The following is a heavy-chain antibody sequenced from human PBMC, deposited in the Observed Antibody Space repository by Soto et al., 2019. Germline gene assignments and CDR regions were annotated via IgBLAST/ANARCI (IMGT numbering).Heavy chain of an antibody. CDR2: IIPIFGAT. Sequence: SVKVSCKASGGTFSSHAISWVRQAPGRGLEWMGGIIPIFGATNYAQNFRARVTITADESTSTAYMELSSLTSEDTAVYYCGSVGYCSSTNCLFYYYHYGMDVWGQGTTVTVSS. D-gene: IGHD2-2*03. CDR3: GSVGYCSSTNCLFYYYHYGMDV. J-gene: IGHJ6*02. CDR1: GGTFSSHA. V-gene: IGHV1-69*13.